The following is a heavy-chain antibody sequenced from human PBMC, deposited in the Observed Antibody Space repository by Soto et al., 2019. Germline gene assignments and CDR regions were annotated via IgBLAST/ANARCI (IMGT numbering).Heavy chain of an antibody. CDR2: IIPIFGTA. Sequence: QVQLVQSGAEVKKPGSSVKVSCKASGATFSSYSINWVRQAPGQGLEWMGEIIPIFGTANYAQKFQGRVTITADESTSTASMELSCLRSQDTAVYYCARDGGRHCGGIAYWGQGTLVNV. J-gene: IGHJ4*02. CDR3: ARDGGRHCGGIAY. D-gene: IGHD1-26*01. V-gene: IGHV1-69*01. CDR1: GATFSSYS.